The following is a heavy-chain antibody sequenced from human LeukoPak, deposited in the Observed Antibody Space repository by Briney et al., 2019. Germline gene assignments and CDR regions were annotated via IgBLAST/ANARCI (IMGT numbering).Heavy chain of an antibody. CDR2: IFHSGST. Sequence: SETLSLTCAVYGGSFSGYYWSWIRQPPGKGLEWIGSIFHSGSTYYNPSLKSRVNMSVDTSKNQISLKLSSATAADTAVYYCARASGSYGSGSYYYYGMDVWGKGTTVTVSS. J-gene: IGHJ6*04. CDR1: GGSFSGYY. D-gene: IGHD3-10*01. CDR3: ARASGSYGSGSYYYYGMDV. V-gene: IGHV4-34*12.